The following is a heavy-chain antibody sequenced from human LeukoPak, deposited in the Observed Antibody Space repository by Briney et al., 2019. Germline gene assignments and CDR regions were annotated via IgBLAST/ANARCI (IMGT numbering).Heavy chain of an antibody. CDR3: AREGCSGGSCYPRDYYFDY. CDR2: INHSGST. J-gene: IGHJ4*02. CDR1: GGSFSGYY. V-gene: IGHV4-34*01. Sequence: SETLSLTCAVYGGSFSGYYWSWIRQPPGKGLEWIGEINHSGSTNYNPSLKSRVTISVDTSKNQFSLKLSSVTAADTAVYYCAREGCSGGSCYPRDYYFDYWGQGTLVTVSS. D-gene: IGHD2-15*01.